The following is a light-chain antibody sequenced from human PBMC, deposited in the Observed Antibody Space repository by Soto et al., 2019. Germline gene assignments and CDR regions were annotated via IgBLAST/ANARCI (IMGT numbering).Light chain of an antibody. CDR1: QGLSSY. CDR2: AAS. Sequence: SQLTQSPYSLSASVGDSGTITCRASQGLSSYVALYQQKTGKATKLLTYAASILQRGVPSMFSGSRSGNDFTLTSSSLQPEDFVTYYCQQLNSYHLTFVGGTKVEIK. V-gene: IGKV1-9*01. CDR3: QQLNSYHLT. J-gene: IGKJ4*01.